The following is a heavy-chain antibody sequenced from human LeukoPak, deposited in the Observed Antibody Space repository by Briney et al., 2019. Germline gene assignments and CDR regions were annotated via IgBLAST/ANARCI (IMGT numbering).Heavy chain of an antibody. CDR3: ASQINYYGSGSYYHNWFDP. V-gene: IGHV1-69*04. J-gene: IGHJ5*02. Sequence: SVKVSCKASGGTFSSYAISWVRQAPGQGLEWMGRIIPILGIANYAQKSQGRVTITTDKSTSTAYMELSSLRSEDTAVYYCASQINYYGSGSYYHNWFDPWGQGTLVTVSS. CDR1: GGTFSSYA. D-gene: IGHD3-10*01. CDR2: IIPILGIA.